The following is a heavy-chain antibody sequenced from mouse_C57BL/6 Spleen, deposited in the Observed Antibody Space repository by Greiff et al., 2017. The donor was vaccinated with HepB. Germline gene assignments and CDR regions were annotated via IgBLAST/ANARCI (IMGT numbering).Heavy chain of an antibody. CDR3: AIPSITTVGFDY. Sequence: QVQLQQPGAELVKPGASVKLSCTASGYTFTSYWLHWVQPRPYQGLEWIGSIHPSDSDTNYNPKFKCKATLTVDKSSSTAYMQLSSLTSEDSAVYYCAIPSITTVGFDYWGQGTTLTVSS. V-gene: IGHV1-74*01. CDR2: IHPSDSDT. D-gene: IGHD1-1*01. CDR1: GYTFTSYW. J-gene: IGHJ2*01.